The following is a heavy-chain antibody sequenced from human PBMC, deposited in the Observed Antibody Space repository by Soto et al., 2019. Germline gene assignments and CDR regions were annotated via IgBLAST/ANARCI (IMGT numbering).Heavy chain of an antibody. V-gene: IGHV3-48*03. D-gene: IGHD3-10*01. CDR1: GFTFSSYE. J-gene: IGHJ4*02. CDR3: ARVSLGVHDY. CDR2: ISSSGSTI. Sequence: EVQLVESGGGLVQPGGSLRLSCAASGFTFSSYEMNWVRQAPGKGLEWVSYISSSGSTIYYADSVKRRFTISRDNAKNSLSLQMNSLRAEDPAVYYFARVSLGVHDYWGQGTLVTVSS.